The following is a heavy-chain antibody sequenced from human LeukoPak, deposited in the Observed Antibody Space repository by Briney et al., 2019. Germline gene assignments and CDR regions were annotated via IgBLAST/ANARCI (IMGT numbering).Heavy chain of an antibody. CDR3: ARDFGWYGAFDI. V-gene: IGHV3-21*01. D-gene: IGHD6-19*01. Sequence: PGGSLRLSCAASGFIFSSYSMNWVRQAPGKGLEWVSSISSSSSYIYYADSVKGRFTISRDNAKNSLYLQMNSLRAEDTAVYYCARDFGWYGAFDIWGQGTMVTVSS. CDR1: GFIFSSYS. CDR2: ISSSSSYI. J-gene: IGHJ3*02.